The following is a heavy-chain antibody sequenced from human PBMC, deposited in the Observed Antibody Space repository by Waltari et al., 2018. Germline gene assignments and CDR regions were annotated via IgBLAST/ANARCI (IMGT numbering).Heavy chain of an antibody. V-gene: IGHV4-38-2*01. Sequence: QVQLLESGPGLVKPSETLSLTCVVSGYSISSGYYWGWIRQPPGTGLGRIGSIYHSGSTYYNPSLKSRVTISVDTSKNQFSLKLSSVTAADTAVYYCARHGTRITMTSSFEYWGQGTLVTVSS. CDR1: GYSISSGYY. J-gene: IGHJ4*02. CDR2: IYHSGST. CDR3: ARHGTRITMTSSFEY. D-gene: IGHD3-3*01.